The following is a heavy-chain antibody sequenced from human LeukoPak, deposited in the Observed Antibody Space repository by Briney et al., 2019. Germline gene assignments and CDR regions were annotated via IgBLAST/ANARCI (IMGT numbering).Heavy chain of an antibody. J-gene: IGHJ6*02. Sequence: ASVKVSCKASGYTFTSYGISWVRQAPGQGLEWMGWISAYNGNTNYAQKLQGRVTMTTDTSTSTAYMELRSLGSDDTAVYYCARDQGYSYLNYYYYYGMDVWGQGTTVTVSS. CDR2: ISAYNGNT. V-gene: IGHV1-18*01. CDR3: ARDQGYSYLNYYYYYGMDV. D-gene: IGHD5-18*01. CDR1: GYTFTSYG.